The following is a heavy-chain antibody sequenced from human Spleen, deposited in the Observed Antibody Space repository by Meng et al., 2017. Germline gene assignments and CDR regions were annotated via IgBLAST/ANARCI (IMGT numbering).Heavy chain of an antibody. CDR1: GGSFSSSGNY. D-gene: IGHD6-19*01. Sequence: QEPLQARAQVVVRPPDLLSPPSLCCGGSFSSSGNYCSWIRQPPGKGLEWIGYFYHSGSTNYYPSLKSRVTISVPTSKNHFSLRLSYVTAADTAVYYCLSGPTAMAHDFDYWGQGTLVTVSS. J-gene: IGHJ4*02. CDR3: LSGPTAMAHDFDY. CDR2: FYHSGST. V-gene: IGHV4-61*03.